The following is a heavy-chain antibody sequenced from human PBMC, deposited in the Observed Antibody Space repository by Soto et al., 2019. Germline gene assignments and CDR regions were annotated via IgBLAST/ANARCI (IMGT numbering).Heavy chain of an antibody. D-gene: IGHD2-2*01. CDR1: GGSFSGYY. CDR2: INHSGST. CDR3: ARAVCSGTGCPPYYFDY. Sequence: QVQLQQWGAGLLKPSETLSLTCAVYGGSFSGYYWSWIRQPPGKGLEWIGEINHSGSTNYNPSLKRRVHIPVXXSXHXXSLTLSSASAADTAVDYCARAVCSGTGCPPYYFDYWGQGTLVTVSS. V-gene: IGHV4-34*01. J-gene: IGHJ4*02.